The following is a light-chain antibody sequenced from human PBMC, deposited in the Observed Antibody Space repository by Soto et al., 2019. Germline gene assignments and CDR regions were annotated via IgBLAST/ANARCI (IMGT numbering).Light chain of an antibody. J-gene: IGKJ1*01. CDR1: QGISNY. CDR3: QQFNTSPWT. Sequence: DIQMTPSPSSLSASVGDRVTITCRASQGISNYLAWYQQKPGKAPKLLIYDASNLETGVPSRFSGSGSGTDFTFTISSLQPDDFATYYCQQFNTSPWTFGQGTKVDIK. V-gene: IGKV1-33*01. CDR2: DAS.